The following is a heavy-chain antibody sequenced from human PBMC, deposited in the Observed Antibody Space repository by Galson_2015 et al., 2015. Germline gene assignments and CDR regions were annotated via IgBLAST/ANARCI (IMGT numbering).Heavy chain of an antibody. Sequence: ETLSLTCTVSGGSISSYYWSWIRQPPGKGLEWIGYIYYSGSTNYNPSLKSRVTISVDTSKNQFSLKLSSVTAADTAVYYCAREGVAEGYFDLWGRGTLVTVSS. J-gene: IGHJ2*01. V-gene: IGHV4-59*01. CDR1: GGSISSYY. CDR3: AREGVAEGYFDL. D-gene: IGHD2-15*01. CDR2: IYYSGST.